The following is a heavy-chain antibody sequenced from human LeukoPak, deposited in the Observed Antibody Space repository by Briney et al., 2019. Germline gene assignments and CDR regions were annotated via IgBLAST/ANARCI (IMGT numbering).Heavy chain of an antibody. J-gene: IGHJ5*02. Sequence: SETLSLTCAVSGGSISSSNWWSWVRQPPGKGLEWIGEIYHSGSTNYNPSLKSRVTISVDTSKNQFSLKLSSVTAADTAVYYCARELGDRYDENWFDPWGQGTLVTVSS. CDR1: GGSISSSNW. CDR2: IYHSGST. D-gene: IGHD1-1*01. CDR3: ARELGDRYDENWFDP. V-gene: IGHV4-4*02.